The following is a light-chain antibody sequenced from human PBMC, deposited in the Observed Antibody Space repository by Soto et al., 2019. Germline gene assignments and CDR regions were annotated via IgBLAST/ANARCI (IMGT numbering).Light chain of an antibody. J-gene: IGLJ2*01. CDR1: TGAVTSGHY. Sequence: QAVVTQEPSLTVSPGGTVTLTCGSSTGAVTSGHYPYWFQQRPGQAPRTMIYDTSDKHSWTPARFSGSLLGGKAALTLSGAQPEDEADYYCLLSYDGARVFGGGTKLTVL. V-gene: IGLV7-46*01. CDR3: LLSYDGARV. CDR2: DTS.